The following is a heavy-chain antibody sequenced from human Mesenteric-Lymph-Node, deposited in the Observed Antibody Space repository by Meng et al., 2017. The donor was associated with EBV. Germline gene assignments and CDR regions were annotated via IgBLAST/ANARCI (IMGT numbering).Heavy chain of an antibody. V-gene: IGHV4-34*01. CDR1: GGSFSGYY. J-gene: IGHJ4*02. CDR2: INHSGST. CDR3: ARKEQQLVHYFDY. D-gene: IGHD6-13*01. Sequence: QVSLQQGGAGLLEPSETLPLTCAVYGGSFSGYYWSWIRQPPGKGLEWIGEINHSGSTNYNPSLKSRVTISVDTSKNQFSLKLSSVTAADTAVYYCARKEQQLVHYFDYWGQGTLVTVSS.